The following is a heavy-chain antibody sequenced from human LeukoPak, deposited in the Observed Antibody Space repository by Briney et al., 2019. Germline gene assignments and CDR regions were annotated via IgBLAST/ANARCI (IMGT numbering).Heavy chain of an antibody. CDR2: IYHSGST. J-gene: IGHJ4*02. CDR3: ARNLIPEQLVPNF. Sequence: SETLSLTCTVSGYSIRSGDYWGWIRQPPGKGLEWIGNIYHSGSTYYNPSLKSRVIISVDTSKNHFSLNLKSVTPEDTAVYYCARNLIPEQLVPNFWGQGTLVTVSS. D-gene: IGHD6-13*01. V-gene: IGHV4-38-2*02. CDR1: GYSIRSGDY.